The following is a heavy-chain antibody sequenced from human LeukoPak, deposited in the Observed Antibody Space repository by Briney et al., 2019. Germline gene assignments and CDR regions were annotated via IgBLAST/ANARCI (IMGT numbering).Heavy chain of an antibody. Sequence: SETLSLTCTVSGGSISSSSYYWGWIRQPPGKGLEWIGSIYYSGSTYYNPSLKSRVTISVDTSKNQFSLKLSSVTAADTAVYYCASPNCSGGSCLFDYWGQGTLVTVSS. J-gene: IGHJ4*02. CDR2: IYYSGST. V-gene: IGHV4-39*01. CDR3: ASPNCSGGSCLFDY. CDR1: GGSISSSSYY. D-gene: IGHD2-15*01.